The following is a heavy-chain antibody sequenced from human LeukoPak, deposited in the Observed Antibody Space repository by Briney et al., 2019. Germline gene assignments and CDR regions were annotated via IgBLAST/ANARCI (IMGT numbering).Heavy chain of an antibody. CDR1: GGSISSSSYY. CDR2: IYYSGST. V-gene: IGHV4-39*01. CDR3: ARRNWGSKFNFDY. Sequence: PSETLSLTCTVSGGSISSSSYYWGWIRQPPGKGLERIGSIYYSGSTYYNPSLKSRVTISVDTSKNQFSLKLSSVTAADTAVYYCARRNWGSKFNFDYWGQGTLVTVSS. D-gene: IGHD7-27*01. J-gene: IGHJ4*02.